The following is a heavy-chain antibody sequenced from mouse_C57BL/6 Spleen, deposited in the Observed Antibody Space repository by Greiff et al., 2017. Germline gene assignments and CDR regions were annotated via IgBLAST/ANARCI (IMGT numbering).Heavy chain of an antibody. CDR1: GYTFTSYW. J-gene: IGHJ3*01. V-gene: IGHV1-64*01. CDR2: IHPNSGST. D-gene: IGHD2-4*01. CDR3: ARRRIYDYDED. Sequence: QVQLQQPGAELVKPGAPVKLSCKASGYTFTSYWMHWVKQRPGQGLEWIGMIHPNSGSTNYNEKFKGKATFTADTSSNTAYMQLSSLTTEDSAIYYCARRRIYDYDEDWGQGTLGTVSA.